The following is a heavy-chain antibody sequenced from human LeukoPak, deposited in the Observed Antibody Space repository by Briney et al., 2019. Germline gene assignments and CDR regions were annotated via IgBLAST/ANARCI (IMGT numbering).Heavy chain of an antibody. CDR1: GGFISSSSYY. CDR3: ARIRWAVVVMGGFDP. J-gene: IGHJ5*02. D-gene: IGHD3-22*01. CDR2: IFYSGTT. Sequence: PSETLSLTCTVSGGFISSSSYYWGWIRQPPGKGLEWIGSIFYSGTTYYNPSLKSRVTISVDTSKNQFSLKLSSVTAADTAVYYCARIRWAVVVMGGFDPWGQGTLVTVSS. V-gene: IGHV4-39*07.